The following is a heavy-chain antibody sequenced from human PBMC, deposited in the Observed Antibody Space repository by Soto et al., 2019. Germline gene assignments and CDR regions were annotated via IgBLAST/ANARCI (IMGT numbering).Heavy chain of an antibody. CDR3: ARDGPTKDIVLMVYARRASGMDV. CDR1: GFTFNSYA. D-gene: IGHD2-8*01. Sequence: QVQLVESGGGVVQPGRSLRLSCAASGFTFNSYAMHWVRQAPGKGLEWVAVISYDGSNKYYADSVKGRFTISRDNSKNTLYLQMNSLRAEDTAVYYCARDGPTKDIVLMVYARRASGMDVWGQGTTVTVSS. CDR2: ISYDGSNK. J-gene: IGHJ6*02. V-gene: IGHV3-30-3*01.